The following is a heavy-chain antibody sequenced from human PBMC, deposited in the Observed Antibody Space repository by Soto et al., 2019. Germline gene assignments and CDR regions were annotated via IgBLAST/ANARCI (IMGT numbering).Heavy chain of an antibody. J-gene: IGHJ4*02. D-gene: IGHD6-19*01. CDR1: GGSIISYY. Sequence: QVQLQESGPGLVKPSETLSLTCTVSGGSIISYYWSWIRQSPEKGLEWIGYVHHSGSTLYNPSLNNRAIVSLDRSNNQFSLTLTSVTAADTAVYYCAREVRGNRSAWYWDYWGQGTLVTVSS. CDR2: VHHSGST. V-gene: IGHV4-59*01. CDR3: AREVRGNRSAWYWDY.